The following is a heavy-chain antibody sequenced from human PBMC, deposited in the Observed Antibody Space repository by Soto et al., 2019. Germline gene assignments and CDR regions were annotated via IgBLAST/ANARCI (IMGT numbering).Heavy chain of an antibody. Sequence: ASVKVSCKTSGGTFSTFVISWVRQAPGQGLEWMGGISPIFGTANYAQKFQGRVTITADKSTSTAYMELSSLRSDDTAVYYCARAYCTNGVCYTPRGYYYYGMDVWGQGPTVTVYS. CDR2: ISPIFGTA. CDR3: ARAYCTNGVCYTPRGYYYYGMDV. D-gene: IGHD2-8*01. J-gene: IGHJ6*02. CDR1: GGTFSTFV. V-gene: IGHV1-69*06.